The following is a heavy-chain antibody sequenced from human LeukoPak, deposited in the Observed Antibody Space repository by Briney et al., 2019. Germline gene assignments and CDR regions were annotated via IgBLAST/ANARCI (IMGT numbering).Heavy chain of an antibody. CDR1: GFTFNNYG. Sequence: GGSLRLSCAASGFTFNNYGMHWVRQAPGKGLEWVAFIRYDGSNKYYADSVKGRFTISRDNSKNTLYLQMNSLRAEDTAVYYCAKDSGSLNYFDYWGQGTLVTVSS. D-gene: IGHD1-26*01. J-gene: IGHJ4*02. CDR3: AKDSGSLNYFDY. CDR2: IRYDGSNK. V-gene: IGHV3-30*02.